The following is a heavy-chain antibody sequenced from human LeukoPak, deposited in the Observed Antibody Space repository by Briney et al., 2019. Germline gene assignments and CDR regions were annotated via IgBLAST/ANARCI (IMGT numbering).Heavy chain of an antibody. D-gene: IGHD3-10*01. CDR1: GFTFVSYS. J-gene: IGHJ4*02. CDR3: ARDYYGSGSCFEY. V-gene: IGHV3-21*01. CDR2: IISSSTFI. Sequence: GGSLRLSCAASGFTFVSYSMNWVRQAPGKGLEWVSSIISSSTFIKYADSVKGRFTISRDNAKNSLYLQMNSLRAEDTAVYYCARDYYGSGSCFEYWGQGTLVAVSS.